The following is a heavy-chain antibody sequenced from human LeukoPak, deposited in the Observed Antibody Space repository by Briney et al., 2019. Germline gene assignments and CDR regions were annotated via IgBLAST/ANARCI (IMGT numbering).Heavy chain of an antibody. CDR2: IYYIGST. Sequence: SETLSLTCTVSGGSTTSYFWGWIRQAPEKGLEWIGYIYYIGSTNYNPSLRSRVTISMDTAKNQFSLNLRSVTAADTAVYYCARFTGQWMTKRSDYFDSWGQGTLVTVSS. CDR3: ARFTGQWMTKRSDYFDS. D-gene: IGHD6-19*01. J-gene: IGHJ4*02. CDR1: GGSTTSYF. V-gene: IGHV4-59*01.